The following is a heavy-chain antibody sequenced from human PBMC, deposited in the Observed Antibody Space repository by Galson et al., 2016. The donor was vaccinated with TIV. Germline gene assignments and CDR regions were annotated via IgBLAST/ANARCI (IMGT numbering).Heavy chain of an antibody. Sequence: CAISGDSVSGNTAAWNWVRQSPSRGLEWLGRTYYTPKWNTDYAVSVKGRIIIRPDTSMNQVSLQLSSVIPDDTAVYYCSRGNWNYGMGGAMDAWGQGTSVTVSS. CDR2: TYYTPKWNT. J-gene: IGHJ6*02. D-gene: IGHD1-7*01. CDR3: SRGNWNYGMGGAMDA. CDR1: GDSVSGNTAA. V-gene: IGHV6-1*01.